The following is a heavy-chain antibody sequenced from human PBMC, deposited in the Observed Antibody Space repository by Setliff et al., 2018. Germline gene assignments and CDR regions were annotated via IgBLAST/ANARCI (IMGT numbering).Heavy chain of an antibody. Sequence: GASVKVSCKASGDSFNNYAISWVRQAPGQGLEWIGRIRSKANSYATAYATSVKGRFTISRDDSKNTAYLQMNSLKTEDTAVYFCSPSTYYYDTSGHSLDYWGQGTLVTVSS. CDR2: IRSKANSYAT. D-gene: IGHD3-22*01. CDR3: SPSTYYYDTSGHSLDY. CDR1: GDSFNNYA. V-gene: IGHV3-73*01. J-gene: IGHJ4*02.